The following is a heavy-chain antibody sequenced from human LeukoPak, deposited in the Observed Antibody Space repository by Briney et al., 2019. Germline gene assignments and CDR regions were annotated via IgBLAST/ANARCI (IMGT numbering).Heavy chain of an antibody. J-gene: IGHJ4*01. Sequence: AGTLRGSCTAPGFTLRNYWMHGVRQDSGKRLAWVSRIRGDGSVASYADSVQGRVTSSRDNAKNMLYLQINSLRSEDAAVYFCARYSSSSGGASYYLDYWGHGTLLTVSS. D-gene: IGHD6-6*01. CDR1: GFTLRNYW. CDR2: IRGDGSVA. CDR3: ARYSSSSGGASYYLDY. V-gene: IGHV3-74*01.